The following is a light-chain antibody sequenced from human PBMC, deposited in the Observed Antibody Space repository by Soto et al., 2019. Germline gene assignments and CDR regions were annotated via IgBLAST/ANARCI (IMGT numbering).Light chain of an antibody. CDR3: QQYGGSPIT. CDR1: QDISTW. CDR2: TVS. Sequence: IQKTQSPSSVSASVGDGVTLTCRASQDISTWLAWYQQKPGKAPKSLIYTVSTLQSGVPSRFSGSGSGTEFSLTISSLQPEDFATYYCQQYGGSPITFGLGTRLEIK. J-gene: IGKJ5*01. V-gene: IGKV1D-16*01.